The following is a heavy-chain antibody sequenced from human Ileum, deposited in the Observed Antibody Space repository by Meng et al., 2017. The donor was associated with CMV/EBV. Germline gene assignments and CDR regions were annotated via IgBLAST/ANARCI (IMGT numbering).Heavy chain of an antibody. CDR3: ARGSREPGFCSGINCYTLFDY. Sequence: ASVKVSCKASGYSFTNYGLSWVRQAPGQGLEWMGWISGDSVHTEYAQKFRGRVTLTTDTATNTAYMELRSLRSDDTAVYFCARGSREPGFCSGINCYTLFDYWGQGTLVTVSS. CDR1: GYSFTNYG. D-gene: IGHD2-2*02. V-gene: IGHV1-18*01. J-gene: IGHJ4*02. CDR2: ISGDSVHT.